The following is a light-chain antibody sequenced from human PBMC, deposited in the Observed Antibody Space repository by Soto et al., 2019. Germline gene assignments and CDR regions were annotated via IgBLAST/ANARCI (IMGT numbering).Light chain of an antibody. CDR2: ENN. J-gene: IGLJ3*02. Sequence: QSVLPQPPSVSAVPGQKVTISCSGRSSNIGNNYVSWYQQLQGTAPKLLIYENNKRPSGIPDRFSGSKCGTSATLGITALQTGDEADYDFGTWDSSLRWVFGGGTKLTVL. CDR3: GTWDSSLRWV. CDR1: SSNIGNNY. V-gene: IGLV1-51*02.